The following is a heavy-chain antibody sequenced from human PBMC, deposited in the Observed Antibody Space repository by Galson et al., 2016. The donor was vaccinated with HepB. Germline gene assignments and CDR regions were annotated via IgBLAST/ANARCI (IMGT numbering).Heavy chain of an antibody. V-gene: IGHV3-23*01. Sequence: LRLSCAASGFTFIDYGMTWVRRAPGKGLEWVSVISNSGDIKYYADSAKGRFSISRDNSKNTLYLQMNSLGAEDTAIYYCVKGSIGSGGLDVWGPGTTVTVSS. D-gene: IGHD2-15*01. J-gene: IGHJ6*01. CDR2: ISNSGDIK. CDR1: GFTFIDYG. CDR3: VKGSIGSGGLDV.